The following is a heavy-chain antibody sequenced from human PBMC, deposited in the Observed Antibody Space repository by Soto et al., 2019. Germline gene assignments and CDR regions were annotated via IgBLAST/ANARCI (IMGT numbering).Heavy chain of an antibody. CDR3: AKVRIAPAKPFYFDS. J-gene: IGHJ4*02. D-gene: IGHD6-13*01. CDR1: GFIFKNYA. V-gene: IGHV3-30*18. CDR2: ISNDGSDK. Sequence: GGSLRLSCVVSGFIFKNYAFHWVRQAPGTGLEWVAVISNDGSDKYYADSVKGRFTISRDNSNNTLHLQMNSPRAEDTAVYYCAKVRIAPAKPFYFDSWGQGTLVTVSS.